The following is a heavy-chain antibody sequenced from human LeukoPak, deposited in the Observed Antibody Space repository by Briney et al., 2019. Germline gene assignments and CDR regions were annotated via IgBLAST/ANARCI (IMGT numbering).Heavy chain of an antibody. V-gene: IGHV3-7*01. CDR1: GFTFSNYW. J-gene: IGHJ4*02. CDR2: IKQDGSEK. CDR3: ARRRCSSNSCFLDY. Sequence: PGGSLRLSCAVSGFTFSNYWMSWVRQAPGKGLEWVANIKQDGSEKYYVDSVKGRFTISRDNARNSLYLQMNSLRAEATAVYYCARRRCSSNSCFLDYCGQGTLVTVSS. D-gene: IGHD2-2*01.